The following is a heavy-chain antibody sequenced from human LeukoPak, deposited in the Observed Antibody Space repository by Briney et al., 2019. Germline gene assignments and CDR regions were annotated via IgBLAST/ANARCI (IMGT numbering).Heavy chain of an antibody. CDR2: IYYSGST. CDR3: ARARDDSSGYTFDY. CDR1: GGSISSYY. Sequence: SETLSLTCTVSGGSISSYYWSWIRQPPGKGLEWIGYIYYSGSTNYNPSLESRVTISVDTSKNQFSLKLSSVTAADTAVYYCARARDDSSGYTFDYWGQGTLGTVSS. V-gene: IGHV4-59*01. D-gene: IGHD3-22*01. J-gene: IGHJ4*02.